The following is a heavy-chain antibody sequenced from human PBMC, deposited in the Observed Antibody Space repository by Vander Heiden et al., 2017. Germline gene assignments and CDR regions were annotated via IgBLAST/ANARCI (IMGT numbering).Heavy chain of an antibody. V-gene: IGHV6-1*01. CDR1: GDSVSSNSAA. CDR2: TYYRSKWQN. Sequence: QVQLRQSGPGLVKPSQTLSLTCAFSGDSVSSNSAAWHWLRKSPSRGLEWLGRTYYRSKWQNDYALSVKSRVTVNPDTSKNQFSLQLMFVTPDDTAVYYCARMAVAGDFDYWGQGTLVTVSS. CDR3: ARMAVAGDFDY. D-gene: IGHD6-19*01. J-gene: IGHJ4*02.